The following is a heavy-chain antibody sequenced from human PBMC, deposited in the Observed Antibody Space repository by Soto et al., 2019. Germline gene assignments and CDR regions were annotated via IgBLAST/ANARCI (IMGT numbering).Heavy chain of an antibody. CDR1: GYTFTSYG. CDR3: AGDLVVQTTTGGVDF. CDR2: ISGYNGNT. J-gene: IGHJ4*02. V-gene: IGHV1-18*01. Sequence: QLQLVQSGAEVKTPGASVKVSCKASGYTFTSYGVSWVRQAPGQGLEWMGWISGYNGNTNYAQKFQDRGAMTTDTATNTAYMAVMSLRSDDTAVYYCAGDLVVQTTTGGVDFWGQGALVTVSS. D-gene: IGHD2-2*01.